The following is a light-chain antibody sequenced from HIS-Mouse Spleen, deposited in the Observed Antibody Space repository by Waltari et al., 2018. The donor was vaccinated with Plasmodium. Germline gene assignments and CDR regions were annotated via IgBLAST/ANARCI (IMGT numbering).Light chain of an antibody. CDR2: DAS. J-gene: IGKJ2*01. Sequence: DIQMTQSPSSLSASVGDRVTITCQASQDISNYLNWYQQKPGKAPKLLIYDASNLETGVPSRFSGSGSGTDFTFIISCLQPEDIATYYCQQYDNLPPYTFGQGTKLEIK. V-gene: IGKV1-33*01. CDR3: QQYDNLPPYT. CDR1: QDISNY.